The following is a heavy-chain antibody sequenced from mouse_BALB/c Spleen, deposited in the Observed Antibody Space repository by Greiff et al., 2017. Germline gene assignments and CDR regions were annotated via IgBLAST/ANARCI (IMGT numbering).Heavy chain of an antibody. CDR2: ISYSGST. V-gene: IGHV3-2*02. Sequence: VQLKQSGPGLVKPSQSLSLTCTVTGYSITSDYAWYWIRQFPGNKLEWMGYISYSGSTSYNPSLKSRISITRDTSKNQFFLQLNSVTTEDTATYYCARSDCYGPYAMDYWGQGTSVTVSS. CDR1: GYSITSDYA. J-gene: IGHJ4*01. CDR3: ARSDCYGPYAMDY. D-gene: IGHD1-1*01.